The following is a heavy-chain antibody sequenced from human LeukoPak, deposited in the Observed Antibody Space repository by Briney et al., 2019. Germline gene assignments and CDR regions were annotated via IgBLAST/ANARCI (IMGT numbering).Heavy chain of an antibody. CDR2: IYYSGST. CDR3: ARVSLAAAGTTYDY. CDR1: GGSISSYY. J-gene: IGHJ4*02. Sequence: SETLSLTCTASGGSISSYYWSWIRQSPGKGLEWIGYIYYSGSTKYNPSLKSRVTISVDTSKNQFSLKLSSVTAADTAVYYCARVSLAAAGTTYDYWGQGTLVTVSS. V-gene: IGHV4-59*01. D-gene: IGHD6-13*01.